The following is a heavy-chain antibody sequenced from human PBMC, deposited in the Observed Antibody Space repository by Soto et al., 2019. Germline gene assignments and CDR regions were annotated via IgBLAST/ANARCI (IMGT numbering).Heavy chain of an antibody. CDR1: GYIFTSYV. J-gene: IGHJ4*02. CDR2: INAGNGDT. D-gene: IGHD2-15*01. Sequence: QVQLVQSGAEVKKPGASVKVSCKASGYIFTSYVMHWVRQAPGQRLEWMGWINAGNGDTKYSQNLQGRVTITRDTSASTASMELSSLRSEDTAVYYCARDSVVAATRYYFDYWGQGTLVTVSS. CDR3: ARDSVVAATRYYFDY. V-gene: IGHV1-3*01.